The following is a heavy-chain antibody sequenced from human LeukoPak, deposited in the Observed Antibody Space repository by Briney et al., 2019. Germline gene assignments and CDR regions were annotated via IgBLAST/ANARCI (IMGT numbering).Heavy chain of an antibody. CDR3: ASYTVVTPEPDY. Sequence: GGSLRLSCAASGFTFSSYGMHWVRQAPGKGLEWVAFIRFDGSAKYYADSVKGRFTIPRDNSKNTLYLQMNSLRAEDTAVYYCASYTVVTPEPDYWGQGTLVTVSS. D-gene: IGHD4-23*01. CDR1: GFTFSSYG. J-gene: IGHJ4*02. V-gene: IGHV3-30*02. CDR2: IRFDGSAK.